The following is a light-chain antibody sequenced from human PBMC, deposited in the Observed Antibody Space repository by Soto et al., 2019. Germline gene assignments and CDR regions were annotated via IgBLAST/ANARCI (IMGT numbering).Light chain of an antibody. J-gene: IGKJ1*01. V-gene: IGKV4-1*01. CDR1: QSVLYRANNKNY. CDR3: HQYYSTPWT. CDR2: WTS. Sequence: DIVMTQSRDSLAVSLGERATINCKSSQSVLYRANNKNYLAWYQQKKGQPPKLLIYWTSTRESGVPDRFSGSGSETDFTLTISSLQAEDVAVYFCHQYYSTPWTFGQGTKVEIK.